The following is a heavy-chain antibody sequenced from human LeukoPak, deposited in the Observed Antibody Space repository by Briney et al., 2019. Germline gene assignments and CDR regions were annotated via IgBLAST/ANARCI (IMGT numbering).Heavy chain of an antibody. Sequence: GGSLRLSCAASGVTLSPYGMHWVRQAPGKGLDWVAVISYEGGTQHYADSVKGRFIISRENPRNTLYLQMNILRTEDTAVYYCAKEGTPQVSTWYDLWGQGTQVIVSS. CDR3: AKEGTPQVSTWYDL. CDR2: ISYEGGTQ. CDR1: GVTLSPYG. J-gene: IGHJ5*02. D-gene: IGHD3-10*01. V-gene: IGHV3-30*18.